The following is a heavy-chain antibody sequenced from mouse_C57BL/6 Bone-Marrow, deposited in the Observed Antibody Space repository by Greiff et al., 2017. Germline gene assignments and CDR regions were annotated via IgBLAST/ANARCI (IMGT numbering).Heavy chain of an antibody. Sequence: EVKLMESGGGLVKPGGSLKLSCAASGFTFSSYAMSWVRQTPEKRLEWVATISDGGNYTYYPDNVKGRFTISRDNAKNNLYLQMSHLKSEDTAMYYCARDPLITTVVGDYFDYWGQGTTLTVSS. D-gene: IGHD1-1*01. V-gene: IGHV5-4*01. CDR3: ARDPLITTVVGDYFDY. CDR2: ISDGGNYT. CDR1: GFTFSSYA. J-gene: IGHJ2*01.